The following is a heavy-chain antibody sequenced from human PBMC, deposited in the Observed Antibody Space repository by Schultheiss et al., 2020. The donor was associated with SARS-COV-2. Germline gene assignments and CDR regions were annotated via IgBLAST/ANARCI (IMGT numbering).Heavy chain of an antibody. CDR1: GGSISDHY. V-gene: IGHV4-34*01. CDR3: ARGGQSRFSYFFDY. J-gene: IGHJ4*02. Sequence: SETLSLTCTVSGGSISDHYWSWIRQTPGKGLEWIGEINHRGSTNYSPSLTSRVIVSVDTSKKQFSLRLRSVTAADTATYYCARGGQSRFSYFFDYWGQGTLVTVSS. CDR2: INHRGST. D-gene: IGHD3-10*01.